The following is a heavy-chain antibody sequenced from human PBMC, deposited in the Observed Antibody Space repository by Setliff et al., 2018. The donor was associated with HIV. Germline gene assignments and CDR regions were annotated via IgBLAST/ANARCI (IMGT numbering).Heavy chain of an antibody. D-gene: IGHD2-21*01. Sequence: PSETLSLTCSVSGAVISRSTHHWAWIRQPPGKGLEWIGALSSNENTYFNPTLKSRVTLSIDSSKNLFSLKLNSLTAADTAVYFCAAQDLDLVKYYYMDYWGPGALVTVSS. CDR3: AAQDLDLVKYYYMDY. J-gene: IGHJ4*02. CDR1: GAVISRSTHH. V-gene: IGHV4-39*07. CDR2: LSSNENT.